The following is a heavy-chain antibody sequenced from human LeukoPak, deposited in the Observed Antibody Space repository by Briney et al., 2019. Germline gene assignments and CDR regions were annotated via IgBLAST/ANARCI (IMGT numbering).Heavy chain of an antibody. CDR2: IYPSDSDT. CDR1: GYTFTNHW. J-gene: IGHJ4*02. Sequence: GESLKISCKGSGYTFTNHWIGWVRQMPGKGLEWMGIIYPSDSDTRYSPSFQGQVTISADKFISTAYLQWSSLKASDTAMYYCARQGRQRLVVVGETYFDYWGQGTLVTVSS. V-gene: IGHV5-51*01. D-gene: IGHD6-19*01. CDR3: ARQGRQRLVVVGETYFDY.